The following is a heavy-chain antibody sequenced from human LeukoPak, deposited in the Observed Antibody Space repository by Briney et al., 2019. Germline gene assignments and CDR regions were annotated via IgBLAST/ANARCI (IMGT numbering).Heavy chain of an antibody. D-gene: IGHD3-22*01. J-gene: IGHJ4*02. V-gene: IGHV4-59*08. Sequence: PSETLSLTCTVSGGSISSYYWSWIRQPPGKGLEWIGYIYYSGSTNYNPSLKSRVTISVDTSKNQFSLKLSSVTAADTAVYYCARSGYYYDSLDYWGQGTLVTVSS. CDR1: GGSISSYY. CDR2: IYYSGST. CDR3: ARSGYYYDSLDY.